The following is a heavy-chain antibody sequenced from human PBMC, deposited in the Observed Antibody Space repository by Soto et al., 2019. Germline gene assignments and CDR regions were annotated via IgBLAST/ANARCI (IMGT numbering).Heavy chain of an antibody. D-gene: IGHD2-15*01. V-gene: IGHV1-18*01. CDR2: ISAYNGNT. J-gene: IGHJ5*02. Sequence: ASVKVSCKASGYTFTSYGISLVRQAPGQGLEWMGWISAYNGNTNYAQKLQGRVTMTTDTSTSTAYMELRSLRSDDTAVYYCARFIICSGASCYNWFDPWGQGTLVTLSS. CDR3: ARFIICSGASCYNWFDP. CDR1: GYTFTSYG.